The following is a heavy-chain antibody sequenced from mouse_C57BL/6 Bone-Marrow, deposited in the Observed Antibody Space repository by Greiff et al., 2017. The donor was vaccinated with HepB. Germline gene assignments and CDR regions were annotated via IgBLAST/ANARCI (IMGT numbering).Heavy chain of an antibody. CDR1: GFTFSDYY. V-gene: IGHV5-12*01. CDR2: ISNGGGST. J-gene: IGHJ4*01. Sequence: EVQGVESGGGLVQPGGSLKLSCAASGFTFSDYYMYWVRQTPEKRLEWVAYISNGGGSTYYPDTVKGRFTISRDNAKNTLYLQMSRLKSEDTAMYYCARRSSSYNYAMDYWGQGTSVTVSS. CDR3: ARRSSSYNYAMDY. D-gene: IGHD1-1*01.